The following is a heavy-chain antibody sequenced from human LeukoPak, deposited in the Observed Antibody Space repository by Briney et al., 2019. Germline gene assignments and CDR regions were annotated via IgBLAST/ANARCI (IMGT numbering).Heavy chain of an antibody. CDR2: ITGSGDTT. D-gene: IGHD2-2*01. J-gene: IGHJ1*01. CDR3: AKVYCSSTSCLEYFQH. CDR1: GITFSSYA. Sequence: GGSLRLSCAASGITFSSYAMSWVRQAPGKGLEWVSKITGSGDTTYYADSVQGRFTISRDNSKNTLYLQMKSLRAEDTAVYYCAKVYCSSTSCLEYFQHWGQGTLVTVSS. V-gene: IGHV3-23*01.